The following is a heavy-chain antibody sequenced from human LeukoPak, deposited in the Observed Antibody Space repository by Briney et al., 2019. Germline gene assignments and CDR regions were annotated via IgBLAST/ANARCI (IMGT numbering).Heavy chain of an antibody. D-gene: IGHD1-26*01. J-gene: IGHJ4*02. CDR1: GYSFTTYW. CDR2: IYPGDSDT. CDR3: ARHGIVGGRRIDY. Sequence: GESLKISCKGSGYSFTTYWIAWVRQMPGKGLEWMGIIYPGDSDTRYSPSFQGQVTISADKSISTAYLQWSSLKASDTVMYYCARHGIVGGRRIDYWGQGTLVTVSS. V-gene: IGHV5-51*01.